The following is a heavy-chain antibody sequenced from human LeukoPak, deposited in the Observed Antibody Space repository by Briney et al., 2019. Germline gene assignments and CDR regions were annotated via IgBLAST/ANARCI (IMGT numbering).Heavy chain of an antibody. CDR2: INHSGST. V-gene: IGHV4-39*07. J-gene: IGHJ3*02. Sequence: SETLSLTCTVSGGSISSSGYYWRWIRQPPGKGLEWLGEINHSGSTNYNPSLKSRVTISVDTSKNQFSLKLSSVTAADTAVYYCARGRYRVVGSSRRYKAFDIWGQGTMVTVSS. D-gene: IGHD1-26*01. CDR1: GGSISSSGYY. CDR3: ARGRYRVVGSSRRYKAFDI.